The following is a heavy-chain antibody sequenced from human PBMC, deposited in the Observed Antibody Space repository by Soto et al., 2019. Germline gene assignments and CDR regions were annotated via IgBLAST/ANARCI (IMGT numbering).Heavy chain of an antibody. D-gene: IGHD3-10*01. CDR1: GFTFNNYA. CDR3: AIHVNTGSGTYHAVDY. Sequence: EVQLLESGGGIVQPGTSLRLSCAVSGFTFNNYAMNWVRQAPGKGLEWISGISASGGSTYYADSVKGRFTISRDSSKSTPYLQMTRPRADDPAIYYCAIHVNTGSGTYHAVDYWGQGTLVSVPS. CDR2: ISASGGST. J-gene: IGHJ4*02. V-gene: IGHV3-23*01.